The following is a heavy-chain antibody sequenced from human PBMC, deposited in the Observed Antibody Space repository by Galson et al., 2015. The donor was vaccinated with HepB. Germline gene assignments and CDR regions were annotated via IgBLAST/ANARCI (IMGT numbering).Heavy chain of an antibody. CDR2: IYSGGST. D-gene: IGHD3-10*01. CDR3: ARAMGVWTGVS. CDR1: GFTVSSNY. J-gene: IGHJ5*02. Sequence: SLRLSCAASGFTVSSNYMSWVRQAPGKGLEWVSVIYSGGSTYYADSVKGRFTISRDNSKNTLYLQMNSLRAEDTAVYYCARAMGVWTGVSWGQGTLVTVSS. V-gene: IGHV3-66*01.